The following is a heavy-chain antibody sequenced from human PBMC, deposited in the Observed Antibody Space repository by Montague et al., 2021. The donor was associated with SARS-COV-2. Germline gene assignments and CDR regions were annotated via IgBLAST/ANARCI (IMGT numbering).Heavy chain of an antibody. D-gene: IGHD3-9*01. CDR3: ASSGITLTGLDAFDI. Sequence: CAISGDSVFSKSVAWNWIRQSPSRGREWLGRTYYRSKWYSDYAEXLKXRLVITPDTSKNQVSLQLNSVIPEDTAVYFCASSGITLTGLDAFDIWGQGTMVTVSS. J-gene: IGHJ3*02. CDR1: GDSVFSKSVA. CDR2: TYYRSKWYS. V-gene: IGHV6-1*01.